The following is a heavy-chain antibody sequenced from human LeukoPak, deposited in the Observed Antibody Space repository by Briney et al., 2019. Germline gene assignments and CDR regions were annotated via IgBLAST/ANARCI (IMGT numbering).Heavy chain of an antibody. CDR3: ARGSSYDSSGYYTDAFDI. D-gene: IGHD3-22*01. CDR1: GYTFTGYY. J-gene: IGHJ3*02. V-gene: IGHV1-2*02. CDR2: INPNSGGT. Sequence: ASVKVSCKASGYTFTGYYMHWVRQAPGQGLEWMGWINPNSGGTNYAQKFQGRVTMTRDTSISTAYMELSRLRSGDTAVYYCARGSSYDSSGYYTDAFDIWGQGTMVTVSS.